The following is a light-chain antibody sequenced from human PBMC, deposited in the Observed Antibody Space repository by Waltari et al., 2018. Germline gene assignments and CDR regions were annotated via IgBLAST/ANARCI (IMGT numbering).Light chain of an antibody. CDR3: QQLRSYPRIT. CDR1: QAISIY. Sequence: IQLTQSPSSLSASVGDRVTITCRASQAISIYLAWYQQKPGKAPNLLIYAASTLQSGVPSRFIGSGSGTEFTLTINSLQPEDFATYYCQQLRSYPRITFGQGTRLDI. CDR2: AAS. J-gene: IGKJ5*01. V-gene: IGKV1-9*01.